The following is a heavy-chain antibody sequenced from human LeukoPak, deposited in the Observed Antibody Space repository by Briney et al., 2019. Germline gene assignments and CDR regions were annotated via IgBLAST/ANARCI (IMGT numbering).Heavy chain of an antibody. J-gene: IGHJ6*03. D-gene: IGHD3-22*01. CDR1: GFNFSSYA. CDR2: ISGSGGST. V-gene: IGHV3-23*01. Sequence: PGRSLRLSCAASGFNFSSYAMSWVRQAPGKGLEWVSAISGSGGSTYYADSVKGRFTISRDNSKNTLYLQMNSLRAEDTAVYYCAKDRSTLYDSSGYYRGSYYYYMDVWGKGTTVTVSS. CDR3: AKDRSTLYDSSGYYRGSYYYYMDV.